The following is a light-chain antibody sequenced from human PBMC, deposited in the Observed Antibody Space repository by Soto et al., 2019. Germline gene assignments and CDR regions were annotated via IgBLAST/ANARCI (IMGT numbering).Light chain of an antibody. Sequence: DIQMTQSPSTLSASVGDRVTITCRASQSISSWLAWYQQKPGKAPKLLIYDASSLESGVPSRFSGSGSGTDFTLTISSLQTDDFATYYCQQYNSYSRRTFGQGNKLEIK. V-gene: IGKV1-5*01. J-gene: IGKJ2*01. CDR1: QSISSW. CDR2: DAS. CDR3: QQYNSYSRRT.